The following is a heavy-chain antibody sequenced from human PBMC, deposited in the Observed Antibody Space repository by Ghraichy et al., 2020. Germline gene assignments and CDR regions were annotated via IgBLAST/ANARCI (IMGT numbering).Heavy chain of an antibody. J-gene: IGHJ2*01. D-gene: IGHD5-18*01. V-gene: IGHV3-23*01. Sequence: GGSLRLSCAASGFTFNNYVMTWVRQAPGKGLEWVSGITNSATDTYYADSVKGRFTISRDNSKNTLYLQMNSLRAEDTAVYYCAKDRKNGYAYGPPDYWYFDLWGRGTLVTVSS. CDR3: AKDRKNGYAYGPPDYWYFDL. CDR2: ITNSATDT. CDR1: GFTFNNYV.